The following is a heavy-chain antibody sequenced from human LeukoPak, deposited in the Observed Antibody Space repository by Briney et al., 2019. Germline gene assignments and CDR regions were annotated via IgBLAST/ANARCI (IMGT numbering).Heavy chain of an antibody. CDR3: AKSQGITMVRGVIVDY. V-gene: IGHV3-66*01. Sequence: GRSLRLSCAASGFTVSRNYMSWVRQAPGKGLEWVSVIYSGGSTYYADSVKGRFTISRDNSKNTLYLQMNSLRAEDTAVYYCAKSQGITMVRGVIVDYWGQGTLVTVSS. J-gene: IGHJ4*02. D-gene: IGHD3-10*01. CDR1: GFTVSRNY. CDR2: IYSGGST.